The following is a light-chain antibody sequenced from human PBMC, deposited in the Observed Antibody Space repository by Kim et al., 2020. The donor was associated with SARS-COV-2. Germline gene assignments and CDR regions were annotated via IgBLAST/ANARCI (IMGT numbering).Light chain of an antibody. CDR1: QTINNK. CDR2: DAT. Sequence: SPGDRATLYRRASQTINNKLVSYHHNPGQAPSLLIYDATTRATCVPARFIGSGSETDFTLTISSLQSEDFAVYYCQQSNDWPPLTFGQGTKVDIK. J-gene: IGKJ1*01. CDR3: QQSNDWPPLT. V-gene: IGKV3-15*01.